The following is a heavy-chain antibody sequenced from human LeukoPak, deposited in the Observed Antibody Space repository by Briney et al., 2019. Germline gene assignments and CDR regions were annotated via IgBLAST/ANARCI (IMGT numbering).Heavy chain of an antibody. CDR1: GFTFSSYA. V-gene: IGHV3-23*01. CDR2: ISGSGGST. J-gene: IGHJ4*02. CDR3: AKDGGSGPLTHFDY. D-gene: IGHD6-19*01. Sequence: PGGSLSLSCAASGFTFSSYAMSWVRQAPGKGLEWVSAISGSGGSTYYADSVKGRFTISRDNSKNTLYLQMNSLRAEDTAVYYCAKDGGSGPLTHFDYWGQGTLVTVSS.